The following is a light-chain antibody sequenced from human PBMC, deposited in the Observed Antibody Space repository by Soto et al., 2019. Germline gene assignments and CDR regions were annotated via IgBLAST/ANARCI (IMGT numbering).Light chain of an antibody. CDR3: QQSYSIPST. J-gene: IGKJ2*02. CDR1: QSMSTY. V-gene: IGKV1-39*01. CDR2: AAS. Sequence: DIQMTQSPSSLSASVGDRVTITCRASQSMSTYLNWYQQKPGKAPNLLIYAASTLQSGVPSRFSGSASGTDFTLTISSLHPEDFANYYCQQSYSIPSTFGQGTRLEIK.